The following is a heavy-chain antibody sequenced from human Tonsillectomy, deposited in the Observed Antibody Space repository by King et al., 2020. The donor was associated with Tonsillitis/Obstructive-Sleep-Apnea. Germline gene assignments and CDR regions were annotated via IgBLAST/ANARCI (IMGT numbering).Heavy chain of an antibody. D-gene: IGHD4-17*01. Sequence: QLQESGPGLVQPSEPLSLTCTVSGGSTGSSRYYWGWIRQSPGKGLEWIGSIYYDGTTYYNPSLKSRVTISVDTSKNQFSLRLTSVTAADTAWYYGARHGDYTKSDDEGRDVGGKGTTGTVSA. CDR1: GGSTGSSRYY. V-gene: IGHV4-39*01. CDR2: IYYDGTT. CDR3: ARHGDYTKSDDEGRDV. J-gene: IGHJ6*04.